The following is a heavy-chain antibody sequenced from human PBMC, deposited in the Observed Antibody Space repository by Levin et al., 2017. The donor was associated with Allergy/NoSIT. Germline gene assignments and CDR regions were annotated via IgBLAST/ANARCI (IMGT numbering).Heavy chain of an antibody. D-gene: IGHD3-16*01. CDR1: GFSVSSNY. J-gene: IGHJ4*02. CDR2: IYSGGFT. CDR3: AREFEGFDY. Sequence: PGGSLRLSCAASGFSVSSNYMNWVRQAPGKGLEWVSVIYSGGFTYYADSVKGRFTISRDNSKNTLYLQMNSLRAEDTAVYYCAREFEGFDYWGQGTLVTVSP. V-gene: IGHV3-53*01.